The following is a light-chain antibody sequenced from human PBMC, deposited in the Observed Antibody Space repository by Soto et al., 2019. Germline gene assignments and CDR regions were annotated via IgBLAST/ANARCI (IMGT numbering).Light chain of an antibody. CDR3: QQYNNWPPFT. V-gene: IGKV3-15*01. Sequence: EIVMTQSPATLSVSPGERATLSCRASQSVSSNLAWYQQKPGQAPRLLIYGASTRATGIPARFSGSGSGTEFTLTISSLQSEDFAVYYCQQYNNWPPFTLGPGTKVDSK. CDR2: GAS. J-gene: IGKJ3*01. CDR1: QSVSSN.